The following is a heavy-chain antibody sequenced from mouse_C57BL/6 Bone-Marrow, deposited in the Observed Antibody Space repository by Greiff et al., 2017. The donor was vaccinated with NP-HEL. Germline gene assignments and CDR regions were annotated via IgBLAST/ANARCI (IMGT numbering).Heavy chain of an antibody. CDR3: AKIYYDYDGKGRYAMDY. CDR2: IWRGGST. Sequence: VKLMESGPGLVQPSQSLSITCTVSGFSLTSYGVHWVRQSPGKGLEWLGVIWRGGSTDYNAAFMSRLSITKDNSKSQVFFKMNSLQADDTAIYYCAKIYYDYDGKGRYAMDYWGQGTSVTVSS. V-gene: IGHV2-5*01. J-gene: IGHJ4*01. D-gene: IGHD2-4*01. CDR1: GFSLTSYG.